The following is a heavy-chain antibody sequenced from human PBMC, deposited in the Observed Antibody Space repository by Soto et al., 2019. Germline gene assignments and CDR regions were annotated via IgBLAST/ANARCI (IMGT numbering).Heavy chain of an antibody. CDR2: ISSSSSTI. V-gene: IGHV3-48*02. D-gene: IGHD2-15*01. Sequence: EVQLVESGGGLVQPGGSLRLSCAASGFTFSSYSMNWVRQAPGKGLEWVSYISSSSSTIYYADSVKGRFTISRDNAKNSLYLQMNSLRDEGTAVYYCASSEGGYCSGGSCRKHDYWGQGTLVTVSS. J-gene: IGHJ4*02. CDR1: GFTFSSYS. CDR3: ASSEGGYCSGGSCRKHDY.